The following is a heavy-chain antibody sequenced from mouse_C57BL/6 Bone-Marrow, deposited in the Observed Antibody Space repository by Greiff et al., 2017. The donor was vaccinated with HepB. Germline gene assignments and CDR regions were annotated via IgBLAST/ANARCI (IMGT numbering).Heavy chain of an antibody. CDR3: ARVLHSKGGYDARDY. D-gene: IGHD2-5*01. CDR1: GYAFSSSW. CDR2: IYPGDGAT. V-gene: IGHV1-82*01. J-gene: IGHJ4*01. Sequence: QVQLQQSGPELVKPGDSVKISCKASGYAFSSSWMNWVKQRPGKGLEWIARIYPGDGATNYNGKFKGQATLTADKSSSTAFLQRSSLTSEDSAVYFCARVLHSKGGYDARDYWGQGTSVTVAS.